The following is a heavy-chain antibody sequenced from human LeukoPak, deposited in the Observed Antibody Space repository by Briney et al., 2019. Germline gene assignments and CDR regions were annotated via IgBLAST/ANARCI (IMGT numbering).Heavy chain of an antibody. CDR3: ARENRDGYNPYNWFDP. CDR2: IKQEGSEK. D-gene: IGHD5-24*01. V-gene: IGHV3-7*01. CDR1: GGSFSGYY. Sequence: PSETLSLTCAVYGGSFSGYYWSWVRQAPGKGLEWVANIKQEGSEKFYVDSVKGRFTISRDNAKNSLYLQMNSLRAEDTGIYYCARENRDGYNPYNWFDPWGQGTLVTVSS. J-gene: IGHJ5*02.